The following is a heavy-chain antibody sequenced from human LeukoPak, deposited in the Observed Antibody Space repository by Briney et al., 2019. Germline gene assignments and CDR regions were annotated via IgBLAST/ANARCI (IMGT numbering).Heavy chain of an antibody. CDR3: ARGYCSGGSCYVAYFDY. CDR1: GYTFTNYG. CDR2: ISAYNGNT. V-gene: IGHV1-18*04. J-gene: IGHJ4*02. D-gene: IGHD2-15*01. Sequence: ASVKVSCKASGYTFTNYGISWVRQAPGQGLEWMGWISAYNGNTNYAQKLQGGVTMTTDTSTSTAYMELRSLRSDDTAVYYCARGYCSGGSCYVAYFDYWGQGTLVTVSS.